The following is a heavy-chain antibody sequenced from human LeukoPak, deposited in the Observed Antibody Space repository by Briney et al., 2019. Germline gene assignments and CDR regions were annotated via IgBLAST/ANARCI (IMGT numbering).Heavy chain of an antibody. J-gene: IGHJ4*02. V-gene: IGHV3-30*18. CDR1: GFTFSGYG. CDR3: AKDRLLSVSGMIRVVDY. Sequence: GGSLRLSCAASGFTFSGYGMHWVRQAPGKGLEWLAVISYEGSSKYYADSVKGRFTIARDNSKNTLYLQMNNLSTEDTAVYYCAKDRLLSVSGMIRVVDYWGQGTLVTVSS. CDR2: ISYEGSSK. D-gene: IGHD3-16*01.